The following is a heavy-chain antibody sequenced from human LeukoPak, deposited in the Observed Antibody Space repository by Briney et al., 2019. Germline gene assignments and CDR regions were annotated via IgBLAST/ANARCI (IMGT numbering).Heavy chain of an antibody. CDR2: VFYSGST. Sequence: PSETLSLTCTVSGGSISTYYWSWIRQPPGKGLEWIGYVFYSGSTNYNPSLRSRVTISVDTSKNQFSLKLSSVTAADTAVYYCARSSRWFGGAFDIWGQGTMVTVSS. CDR1: GGSISTYY. D-gene: IGHD6-13*01. J-gene: IGHJ3*02. V-gene: IGHV4-59*01. CDR3: ARSSRWFGGAFDI.